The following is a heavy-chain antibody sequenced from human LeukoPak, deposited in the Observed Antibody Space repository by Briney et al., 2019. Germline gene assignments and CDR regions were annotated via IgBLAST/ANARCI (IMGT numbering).Heavy chain of an antibody. CDR1: GYSFTSYY. D-gene: IGHD3-22*01. V-gene: IGHV1-46*01. J-gene: IGHJ4*02. Sequence: GASVKVSCKASGYSFTSYYMHWVRQAPGQELEWMGIINCSGGSTSNAEKFQGRVTMTTDTSTSTAYMELRSLRSDDTAVYYCARDGHRMYYYGSSDYRFDYWGQGTLVTVSS. CDR2: INCSGGST. CDR3: ARDGHRMYYYGSSDYRFDY.